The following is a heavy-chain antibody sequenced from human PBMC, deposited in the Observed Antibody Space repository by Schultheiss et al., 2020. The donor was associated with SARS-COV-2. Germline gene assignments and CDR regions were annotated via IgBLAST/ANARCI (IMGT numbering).Heavy chain of an antibody. CDR1: GYSLSDLS. V-gene: IGHV1-24*01. CDR2: INPNSGGT. J-gene: IGHJ6*02. Sequence: ASVKVSCKVSGYSLSDLSIHWVRQSPGKGLEWMGWINPNSGGTNYAQKFQGRVTMTEDTSTDTAYMELSSLRSEDTAVYYCARDCSSTSCDLYYYYGMDVWGQGTTVTVSS. CDR3: ARDCSSTSCDLYYYYGMDV. D-gene: IGHD2-2*01.